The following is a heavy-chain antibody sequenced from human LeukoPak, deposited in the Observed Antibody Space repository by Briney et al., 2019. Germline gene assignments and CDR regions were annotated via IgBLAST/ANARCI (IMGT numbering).Heavy chain of an antibody. Sequence: GESLKISCKISGYRLTNNWIGWVRQVPGKGLELMGLIYPGDSDTRYSPSFQGQVAFSVDASISTAYLQLSGLRASDAAIYYCVRFGLTSSLDYWGQGTLVTVSS. CDR1: GYRLTNNW. CDR2: IYPGDSDT. D-gene: IGHD6-13*01. CDR3: VRFGLTSSLDY. V-gene: IGHV5-51*01. J-gene: IGHJ4*02.